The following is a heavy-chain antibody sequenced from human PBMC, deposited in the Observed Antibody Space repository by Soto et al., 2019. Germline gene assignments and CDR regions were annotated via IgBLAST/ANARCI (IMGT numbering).Heavy chain of an antibody. V-gene: IGHV1-46*03. CDR2: INPSGGST. CDR3: ARAAPEYYGPGSHPYYHYSMDV. J-gene: IGHJ6*02. Sequence: GASVKVSCKASGYTFTRYYIHWVRQAPGQGLEWMGIINPSGGSTFYAQKFQGRVTMTRDTSASTVYMELSSLRSEDTAVYYCARAAPEYYGPGSHPYYHYSMDVWGQGTTVTVSS. D-gene: IGHD3-10*01. CDR1: GYTFTRYY.